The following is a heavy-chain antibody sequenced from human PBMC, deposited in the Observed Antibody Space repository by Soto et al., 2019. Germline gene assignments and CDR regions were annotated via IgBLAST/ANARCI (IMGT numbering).Heavy chain of an antibody. CDR1: GFTFSSYG. Sequence: GGSLRLSCAASGFTFSSYGMHWVRQAPGKGLEWVAVISYDGSNKHYADSVKGRFTISRDNSKNTLYLQMNSLRAEDTAVYYCAKDRRTGTTCMDVWGQGTTVTVSS. V-gene: IGHV3-30*18. CDR3: AKDRRTGTTCMDV. D-gene: IGHD1-7*01. J-gene: IGHJ6*02. CDR2: ISYDGSNK.